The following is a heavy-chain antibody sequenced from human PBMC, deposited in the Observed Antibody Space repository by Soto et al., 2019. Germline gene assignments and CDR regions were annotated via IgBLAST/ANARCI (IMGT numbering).Heavy chain of an antibody. V-gene: IGHV3-23*01. CDR3: AKFSVLVPAATDLDY. CDR2: ISGSGGST. Sequence: GGSLRLSCAASGFTFSSYAMSWVRQAPGKGLEWVSAISGSGGSTYYADSVKGRFTISRDNSKNTLYLQMNSLRAEDTAVYYCAKFSVLVPAATDLDYWGQGTLVTVSS. CDR1: GFTFSSYA. J-gene: IGHJ4*02. D-gene: IGHD2-2*01.